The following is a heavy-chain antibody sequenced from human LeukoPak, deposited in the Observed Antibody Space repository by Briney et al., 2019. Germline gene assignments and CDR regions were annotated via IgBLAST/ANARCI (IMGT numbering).Heavy chain of an antibody. CDR3: ARRGYSGYDYYWFDP. Sequence: GASVKVSCKASGYTFTSYDINWVRQATGQGLEWMGWMNPNSGNTGYAQKFQGRVTITRNTSISTAYMELSSLRSEDTAVYYCARRGYSGYDYYWFDPWGQGTLVTVSS. CDR2: MNPNSGNT. CDR1: GYTFTSYD. V-gene: IGHV1-8*03. J-gene: IGHJ5*02. D-gene: IGHD5-12*01.